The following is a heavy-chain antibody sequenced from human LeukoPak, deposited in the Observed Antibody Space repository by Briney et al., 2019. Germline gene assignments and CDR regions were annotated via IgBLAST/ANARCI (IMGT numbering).Heavy chain of an antibody. V-gene: IGHV3-30-3*01. CDR3: ARTGIAARPTVWFDP. J-gene: IGHJ5*02. CDR1: GFTFSDYA. Sequence: GGSLRLSCAASGFTFSDYAMHWVRQAPGKGLEWVAVISKDGSDKYYPGSVRGRFTISRDNAKNTLYLQMNSLRAEDTAVYYCARTGIAARPTVWFDPWGQGTLVTVSS. CDR2: ISKDGSDK. D-gene: IGHD6-6*01.